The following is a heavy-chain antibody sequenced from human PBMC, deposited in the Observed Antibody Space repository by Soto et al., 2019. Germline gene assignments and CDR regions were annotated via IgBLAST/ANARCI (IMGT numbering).Heavy chain of an antibody. CDR3: ARSSSGYYSTNFWFDP. V-gene: IGHV1-69*13. Sequence: SVKVSCKASGGTFSSYAISWVRQAPGQGLEWMGGIIPIFGTANYAQKFQGRVTITADESTSTAYMELSSLRSEDTAVYYCARSSSGYYSTNFWFDPWGQGTLVTVSS. CDR2: IIPIFGTA. CDR1: GGTFSSYA. J-gene: IGHJ5*02. D-gene: IGHD3-22*01.